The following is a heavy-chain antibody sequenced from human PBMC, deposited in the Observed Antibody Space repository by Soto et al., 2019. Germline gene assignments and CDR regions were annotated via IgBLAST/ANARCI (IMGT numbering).Heavy chain of an antibody. V-gene: IGHV3-30*18. CDR3: AKEPSKQWLVRHYFDY. CDR1: GFTFSSYG. J-gene: IGHJ4*02. D-gene: IGHD6-19*01. CDR2: ISYDGSNK. Sequence: QVQLVESGGGVVQPGRSLRLSCAASGFTFSSYGMHWVRQAPGKGLEWVAVISYDGSNKYYADSVKGRFTISRDNSKNTLYLQMNSLRAEDTAVYYCAKEPSKQWLVRHYFDYWGQGTLVTVSS.